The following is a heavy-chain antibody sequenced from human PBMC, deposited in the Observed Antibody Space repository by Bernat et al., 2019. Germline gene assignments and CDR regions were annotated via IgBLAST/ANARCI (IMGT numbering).Heavy chain of an antibody. CDR2: IYYSGST. J-gene: IGHJ3*02. CDR1: GGSISSGGYY. Sequence: QVQLQESGPGLVKPSQTLSLTCTVSGGSISSGGYYWSWIRQHPGKGLEWIGYIYYSGSTYYNPSLKSRVTISVDTSKNQFSLKLSSVTAADTAVYYCARDRVVGAPGLDAFDIWGQGTMVTVSS. CDR3: ARDRVVGAPGLDAFDI. V-gene: IGHV4-31*03. D-gene: IGHD1-26*01.